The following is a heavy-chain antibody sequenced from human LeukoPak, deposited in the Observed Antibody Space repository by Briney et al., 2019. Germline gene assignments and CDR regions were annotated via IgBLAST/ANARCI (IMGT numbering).Heavy chain of an antibody. J-gene: IGHJ4*02. CDR3: ARADQYYDFWSAGWYLDY. CDR1: GFTFSSYW. V-gene: IGHV3-7*01. D-gene: IGHD3-3*01. CDR2: IKQDGSEK. Sequence: GGSLRLSCAASGFTFSSYWMSWVRQAPGKGLEWVANIKQDGSEKYYVDSVKGRFTISRDNAKNSLYLQMNSLRAEDTAVYYCARADQYYDFWSAGWYLDYWGQGTLVTVSS.